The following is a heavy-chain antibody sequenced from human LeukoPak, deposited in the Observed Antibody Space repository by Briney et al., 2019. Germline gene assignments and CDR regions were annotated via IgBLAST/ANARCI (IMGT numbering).Heavy chain of an antibody. Sequence: ASVKVSCKVSGYTLTELSMHWVRQAPGKGLEWMGGFDPEDGETIYAQKFQGRVTMTEDTSTDTAYMELSSLRSEDTAVYYCATELCSGGSCYPDAFDTWGQGTMVTVSS. D-gene: IGHD2-15*01. CDR2: FDPEDGET. J-gene: IGHJ3*02. CDR1: GYTLTELS. CDR3: ATELCSGGSCYPDAFDT. V-gene: IGHV1-24*01.